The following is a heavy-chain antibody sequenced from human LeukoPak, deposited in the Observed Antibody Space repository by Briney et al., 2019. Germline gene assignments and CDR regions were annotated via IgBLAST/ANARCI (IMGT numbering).Heavy chain of an antibody. CDR3: AKTMGAIDHDY. CDR1: GFTFSGYA. Sequence: TGGSLRLSCAASGFTFSGYAMTWVRQAPGKGLEWVSTISNSGGSTYYVDSVKGRFTISRDNSKNTLYLQMNSLRAEDTAVYYCAKTMGAIDHDYWGQGTLVTVSS. J-gene: IGHJ4*02. CDR2: ISNSGGST. D-gene: IGHD1-26*01. V-gene: IGHV3-23*01.